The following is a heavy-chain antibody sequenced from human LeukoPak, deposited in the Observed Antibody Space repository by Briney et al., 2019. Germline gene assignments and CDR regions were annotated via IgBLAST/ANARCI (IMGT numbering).Heavy chain of an antibody. CDR2: ISYDGSNK. J-gene: IGHJ4*02. V-gene: IGHV3-30-3*01. Sequence: PGGSLRLSCAASGFTFSSYAMHWVRQAPGKGLEWVAVISYDGSNKYYADSVKGRFTISRDNSKNTLYLQMNSLRAEDTAVYYCARGRATINPLDYWGQGTLVTVSS. CDR3: ARGRATINPLDY. CDR1: GFTFSSYA. D-gene: IGHD1-26*01.